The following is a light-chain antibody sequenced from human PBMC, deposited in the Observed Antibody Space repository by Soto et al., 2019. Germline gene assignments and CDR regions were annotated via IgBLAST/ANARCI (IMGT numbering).Light chain of an antibody. J-gene: IGLJ3*02. V-gene: IGLV4-60*02. Sequence: QSVLTQSSSASASLGSSVKLTCTLSSGHSSYIIAWHQQQPGKAPRYLMKLEGSGSYNKGSGVPDRFSGSSSGADRYLTISNLQVEDEADYYCETWESNTHTVFGGGTKLTVL. CDR2: LEGSGSY. CDR3: ETWESNTHTV. CDR1: SGHSSYI.